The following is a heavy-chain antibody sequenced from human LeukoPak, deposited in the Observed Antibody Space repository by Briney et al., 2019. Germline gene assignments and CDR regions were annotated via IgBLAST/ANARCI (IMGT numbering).Heavy chain of an antibody. CDR1: GYTFTGYY. J-gene: IGHJ6*02. CDR2: INPNSGGT. Sequence: ASVTVSCKASGYTFTGYYMHWVRQAPGQGLEWMGWINPNSGGTNYAQKFQGWVTMTRDTSISTAYMELSRLRSDDTAVYYCAREVAARVYGMDVWGQGTTVTVSS. CDR3: AREVAARVYGMDV. D-gene: IGHD6-6*01. V-gene: IGHV1-2*04.